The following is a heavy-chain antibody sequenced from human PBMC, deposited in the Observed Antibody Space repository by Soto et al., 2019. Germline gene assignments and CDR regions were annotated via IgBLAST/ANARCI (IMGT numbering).Heavy chain of an antibody. CDR2: ISPINGKT. Sequence: ASVKVSCKASGYTFTSYGISWVRQATGQGLEWMGWISPINGKTNYAQKFQGRVTITADKSTSTAYMELSSLRSEDTAVYYCAGEDCSGGSCYLGPYYYYGMDVWGQGTTVTVSS. CDR1: GYTFTSYG. D-gene: IGHD2-15*01. CDR3: AGEDCSGGSCYLGPYYYYGMDV. V-gene: IGHV1-18*01. J-gene: IGHJ6*02.